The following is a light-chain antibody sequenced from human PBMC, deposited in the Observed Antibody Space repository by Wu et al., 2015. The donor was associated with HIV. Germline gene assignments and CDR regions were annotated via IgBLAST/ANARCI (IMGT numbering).Light chain of an antibody. J-gene: IGKJ2*01. CDR2: GAS. Sequence: EIVMTQSPATLSVSPGDTATLSCRASQSVSSKLVWYQQRPGQAPRLLIYGASRRATDIPDRFSGGGSGTDFTLTISGLEPEDFAVYYCQHYGNSYTFGQGTKLEIK. CDR3: QHYGNSYT. CDR1: QSVSSK. V-gene: IGKV3D-15*01.